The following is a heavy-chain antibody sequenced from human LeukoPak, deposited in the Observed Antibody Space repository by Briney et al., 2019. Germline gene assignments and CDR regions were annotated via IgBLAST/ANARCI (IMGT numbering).Heavy chain of an antibody. D-gene: IGHD3-22*01. CDR3: ARVRSDYYDSSGYYLDDEFDY. Sequence: ASVKVSCKASGYTFTGYYMHGVRQAPGQGLEWMGWINPNSGGTNYAQKFQGRVTMTRDTSISTAYMELSRLRSDDTAVYYCARVRSDYYDSSGYYLDDEFDYWGQGTLVTVSS. CDR2: INPNSGGT. V-gene: IGHV1-2*02. J-gene: IGHJ4*02. CDR1: GYTFTGYY.